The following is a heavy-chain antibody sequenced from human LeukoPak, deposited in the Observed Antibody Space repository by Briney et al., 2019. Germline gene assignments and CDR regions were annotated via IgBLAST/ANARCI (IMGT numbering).Heavy chain of an antibody. D-gene: IGHD3-22*01. J-gene: IGHJ4*02. CDR1: GFTFSDHY. CDR3: ARGGYYYDSSGYSFFDY. CDR2: TRNKANSYTT. Sequence: GGSLRLSCAASGFTFSDHYMDWVRQAPGKGLEWVGRTRNKANSYTTEYAASVKGRFTISRDDSKNSLYLQMNSLKTEDTAVYYCARGGYYYDSSGYSFFDYWGQGTLVTVSS. V-gene: IGHV3-72*01.